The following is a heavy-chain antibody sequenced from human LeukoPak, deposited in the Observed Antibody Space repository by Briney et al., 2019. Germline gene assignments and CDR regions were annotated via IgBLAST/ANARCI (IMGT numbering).Heavy chain of an antibody. CDR1: GYTFTRSA. J-gene: IGHJ4*02. CDR3: AIDQPVAGVSNFDS. D-gene: IGHD6-19*01. Sequence: GASVRVSCKASGYTFTRSAMNWLRQAPGQGLEWMGWTNSNTGNPTYAQAFTGRFVFSLDTSVSTAYLQISSLNTEDTAVYYCAIDQPVAGVSNFDSWGQGTLVTVSS. V-gene: IGHV7-4-1*02. CDR2: TNSNTGNP.